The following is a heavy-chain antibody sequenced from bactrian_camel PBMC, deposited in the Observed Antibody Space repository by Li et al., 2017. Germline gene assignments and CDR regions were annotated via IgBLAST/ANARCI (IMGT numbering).Heavy chain of an antibody. J-gene: IGHJ4*01. CDR1: GLPYNTLC. D-gene: IGHD3*01. V-gene: IGHV3S67*01. Sequence: DVQLVESGGGSVQAGGSLRLSCATSGLPYNTLCKGWFRQGPGKEREGVASIDSDGITRYADSVKGRFTISKDNAKDTLYLQMNRLGPEDTAMYFCAARMPGCVVTSGTLASPEYWGQGTQVTVS. CDR3: AARMPGCVVTSGTLASPEY. CDR2: IDSDGIT.